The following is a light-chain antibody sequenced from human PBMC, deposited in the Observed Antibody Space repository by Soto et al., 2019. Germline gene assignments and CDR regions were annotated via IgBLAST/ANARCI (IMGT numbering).Light chain of an antibody. CDR1: TGAVTSNHH. J-gene: IGLJ2*01. V-gene: IGLV7-46*01. CDR3: LLSNHAARV. Sequence: QAVVTQEPSLTVSPGGTVTLTCGSSTGAVTSNHHPYWFQQKAGQAPRTLIYDTSNKHSWTPARFSGSLLGDKAALTLSGAQHEAESQYYCLLSNHAARVFGGGTKVTVL. CDR2: DTS.